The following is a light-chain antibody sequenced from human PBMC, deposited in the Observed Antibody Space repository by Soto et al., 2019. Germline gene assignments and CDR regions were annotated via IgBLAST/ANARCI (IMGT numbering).Light chain of an antibody. V-gene: IGKV3-20*01. J-gene: IGKJ2*01. Sequence: EIVLTQSPGTLSLSPGERASLSCRASQSVSNSYLAWYQQKPGQAPRLLIYGASSRATGIPDRFSGSGSGTDFTLTISRLEPEDLAVYYCQQYGISPRTFGQGTKLVIK. CDR2: GAS. CDR1: QSVSNSY. CDR3: QQYGISPRT.